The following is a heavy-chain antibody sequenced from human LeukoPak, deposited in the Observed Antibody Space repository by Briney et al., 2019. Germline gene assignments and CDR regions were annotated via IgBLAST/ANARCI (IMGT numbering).Heavy chain of an antibody. V-gene: IGHV3-53*01. CDR2: IFSGGGT. D-gene: IGHD5/OR15-5a*01. CDR1: GFTVRSNY. J-gene: IGHJ4*02. CDR3: ARGGSTRIYYFDY. Sequence: GGSLRLSCAASGFTVRSNYMSWVRPAPGKGLDWVSVIFSGGGTYYADSVKGRFTISRDNFKNTLYLQMNSLRAEDTAVYYWARGGSTRIYYFDYWGQGTLVTVSS.